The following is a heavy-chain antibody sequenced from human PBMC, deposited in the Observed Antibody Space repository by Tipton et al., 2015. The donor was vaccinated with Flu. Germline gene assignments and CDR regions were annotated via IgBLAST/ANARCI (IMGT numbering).Heavy chain of an antibody. CDR2: ISSRGSTI. Sequence: SLRLSCAASGFTFSSYELNWVRQAQGKGLEWVSYISSRGSTIYYADSVKGRFTISRDNAKNSLYLQMNSLRAEDTAVYYCARDLALRHYYYGMDVWGQGTTVTVS. CDR1: GFTFSSYE. V-gene: IGHV3-48*03. CDR3: ARDLALRHYYYGMDV. J-gene: IGHJ6*01.